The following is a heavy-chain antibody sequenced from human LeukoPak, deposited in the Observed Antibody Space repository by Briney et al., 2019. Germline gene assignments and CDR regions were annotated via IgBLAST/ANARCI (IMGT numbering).Heavy chain of an antibody. CDR1: GGSVSSGSYY. D-gene: IGHD3-10*01. Sequence: PSETLSLTCTASGGSVSSGSYYWSWIRQPPGKGLEWIGYIYYSGSTNYNPSLKSRVTISVDTSKNQFSLKLSSVTAADTAVYYCARDFARFGELSDYYYYYGMDVWGQGTTVTVSS. CDR3: ARDFARFGELSDYYYYYGMDV. J-gene: IGHJ6*02. CDR2: IYYSGST. V-gene: IGHV4-61*01.